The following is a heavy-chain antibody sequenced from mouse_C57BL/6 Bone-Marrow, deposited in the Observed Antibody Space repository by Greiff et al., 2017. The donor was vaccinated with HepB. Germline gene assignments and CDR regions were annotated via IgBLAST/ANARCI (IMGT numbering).Heavy chain of an antibody. Sequence: QVQLKQPGAELVKPGASVKLSCKASGYTFTSYWMHWVKQRPGQGLEWIGMIHPNSGSTNYNEKFKSKATLTVDKSSSTAYMQLSSLTSEDSAVYYCAREEGQGAMDYWGQGTSVTVSS. CDR3: AREEGQGAMDY. CDR2: IHPNSGST. J-gene: IGHJ4*01. CDR1: GYTFTSYW. D-gene: IGHD3-3*01. V-gene: IGHV1-64*01.